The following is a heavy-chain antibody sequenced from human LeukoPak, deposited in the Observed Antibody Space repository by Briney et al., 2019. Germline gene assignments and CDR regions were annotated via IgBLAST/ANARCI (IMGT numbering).Heavy chain of an antibody. Sequence: GGSLRLSCAASGFTFSSYSMNWVRQAPGEGLEWVSSISSSSSYIYYADSVKGRFTISRDNAKNSLYLQMNSLRAEDTALYYCAKDYGLYSYGLDYWGQGTLVTVSS. J-gene: IGHJ4*02. CDR2: ISSSSSYI. CDR1: GFTFSSYS. D-gene: IGHD5-18*01. CDR3: AKDYGLYSYGLDY. V-gene: IGHV3-21*04.